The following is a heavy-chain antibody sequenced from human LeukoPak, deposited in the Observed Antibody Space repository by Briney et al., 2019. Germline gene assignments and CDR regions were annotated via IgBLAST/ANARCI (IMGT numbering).Heavy chain of an antibody. CDR3: ARAKGPYSSSSDWFDP. J-gene: IGHJ5*02. CDR2: TSYDGSNK. CDR1: GFSFSSYG. V-gene: IGHV3-30*03. Sequence: GGSLRLSCAASGFSFSSYGMHWVRQAPGKGLEWVAVTSYDGSNKYYADSVKGRFTISRDNAKNSLYLQMNSLRAEDTAVYYCARAKGPYSSSSDWFDPWGQGTLVTVSS. D-gene: IGHD6-6*01.